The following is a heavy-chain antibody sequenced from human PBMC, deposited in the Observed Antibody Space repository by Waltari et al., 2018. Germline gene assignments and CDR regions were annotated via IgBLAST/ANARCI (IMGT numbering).Heavy chain of an antibody. V-gene: IGHV1-2*02. CDR3: ARDHNWGPDY. D-gene: IGHD7-27*01. Sequence: QVQLVQSGAELKNPGASVRVSCKTSGYTFTNFYFHWVRQAPGQGLEWRGLIHPGCCDTDYAQKFQGRVTLTRDTSIDTAYLELNGLTSDDTAIYYCARDHNWGPDYWGQGTLVTVSS. CDR1: GYTFTNFY. J-gene: IGHJ4*02. CDR2: IHPGCCDT.